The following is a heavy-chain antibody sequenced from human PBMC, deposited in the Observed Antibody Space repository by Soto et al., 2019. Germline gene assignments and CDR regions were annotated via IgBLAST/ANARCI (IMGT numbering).Heavy chain of an antibody. J-gene: IGHJ4*02. Sequence: PGESLKISCKASGYSFTSYWIAWVRQVPGKGLEWMGIIYPGDSGTRYSPSFQGQVTISADKSISTAYLQWRSLKASDTAMYYCARYSGYDPNIAVPGGYYFDYWGQGTLVTVSS. CDR2: IYPGDSGT. CDR3: ARYSGYDPNIAVPGGYYFDY. CDR1: GYSFTSYW. V-gene: IGHV5-51*01. D-gene: IGHD5-12*01.